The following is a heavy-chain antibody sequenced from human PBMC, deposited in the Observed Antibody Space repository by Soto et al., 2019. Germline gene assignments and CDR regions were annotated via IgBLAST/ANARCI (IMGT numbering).Heavy chain of an antibody. CDR2: ISSSGSTI. J-gene: IGHJ6*03. D-gene: IGHD2-2*01. CDR1: GFTFSDYY. Sequence: GGSLRLSCAASGFTFSDYYMSWIRQAPGKGLEWVSYISSSGSTIYYADSVKGRFTISRDNAKNSLYLQMNSLRAEDTAVYYCAREGGYCSSTSCPPGYYYYMDVWGKGTTVTVSS. V-gene: IGHV3-11*01. CDR3: AREGGYCSSTSCPPGYYYYMDV.